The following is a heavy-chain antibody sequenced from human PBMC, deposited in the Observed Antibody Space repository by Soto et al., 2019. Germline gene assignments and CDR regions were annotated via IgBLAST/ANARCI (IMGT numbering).Heavy chain of an antibody. D-gene: IGHD2-15*01. J-gene: IGHJ6*01. CDR1: VFNFNSYT. CDR2: ISSSGYI. CDR3: ARDCSGGSCYPGMEF. Sequence: GGSLRFSCAASVFNFNSYTINLVRQAPGKRLECLSSISSSGYIFSTDSVRGRFTISRDNAKHSVYMQINSLIAEHTAVYFCARDCSGGSCYPGMEFWGQGTTVTFSS. V-gene: IGHV3-21*01.